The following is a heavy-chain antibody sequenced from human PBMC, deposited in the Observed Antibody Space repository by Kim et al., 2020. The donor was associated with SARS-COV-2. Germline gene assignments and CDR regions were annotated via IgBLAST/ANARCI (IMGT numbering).Heavy chain of an antibody. J-gene: IGHJ6*02. CDR1: GYTFTSYC. CDR2: ISAYNGNT. D-gene: IGHD3-10*01. CDR3: ARAYGSGSYRTYYYYGMDD. V-gene: IGHV1-18*01. Sequence: ASVKVSCKASGYTFTSYCISWVRQAPGQGLEWMGWISAYNGNTNYAQKLQGRVTMTTDTSTSTAYMELRSLRFDDTAVYYCARAYGSGSYRTYYYYGMDDWGQGTTVTVSS.